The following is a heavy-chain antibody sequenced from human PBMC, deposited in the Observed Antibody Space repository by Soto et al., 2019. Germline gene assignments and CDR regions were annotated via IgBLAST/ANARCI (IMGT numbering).Heavy chain of an antibody. CDR3: ARQREQWLKWFDP. CDR2: IYYSESA. Sequence: SETLSLTCTVSGGSISSSSYYWGWIRQPPGKGLEWIGSIYYSESAYYNPYLKSRVTISVDTSKNLFSLKLRSVTAADTAVYYCARQREQWLKWFDPGGQGTLVTVSS. V-gene: IGHV4-39*01. J-gene: IGHJ5*02. D-gene: IGHD6-19*01. CDR1: GGSISSSSYY.